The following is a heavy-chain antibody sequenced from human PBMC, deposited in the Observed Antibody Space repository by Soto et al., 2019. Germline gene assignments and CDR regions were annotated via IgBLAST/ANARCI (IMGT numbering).Heavy chain of an antibody. Sequence: SETLSLTCTVSGGSVSSGSYYWSWIRQPPGKGLEWIGYIYYSGSTNYNPSLKSRVTISVDTSKNQFSLKLSSVTAADTAVYYCASVNGATGGHFDYWGQGTLVTVSS. J-gene: IGHJ4*02. CDR1: GGSVSSGSYY. CDR3: ASVNGATGGHFDY. CDR2: IYYSGST. D-gene: IGHD1-26*01. V-gene: IGHV4-61*01.